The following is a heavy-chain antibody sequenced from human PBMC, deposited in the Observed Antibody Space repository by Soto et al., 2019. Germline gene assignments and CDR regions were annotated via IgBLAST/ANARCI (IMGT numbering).Heavy chain of an antibody. J-gene: IGHJ4*02. V-gene: IGHV1-3*01. CDR1: GYTFTGYY. CDR2: INAGNGNT. CDR3: ARDSCSGGSCYFTFDY. D-gene: IGHD2-15*01. Sequence: ASVKVSCKASGYTFTGYYMHWVRQAPGQGLEWMGWINAGNGNTKYSQKFQGRVTITRDTSASTAYMELSSLRSEDTAVYYCARDSCSGGSCYFTFDYWGQGTLVTVSS.